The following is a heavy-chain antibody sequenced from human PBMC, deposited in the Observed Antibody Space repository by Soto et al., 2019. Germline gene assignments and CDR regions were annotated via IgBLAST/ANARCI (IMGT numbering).Heavy chain of an antibody. CDR2: ISNRGDT. Sequence: EVQLVESGGGLVQPGGSLRLSCTASGFIVSNTYVNWVRQAPGKGLEWVSVISNRGDTHYADSVRGRFSLSRDISDNTLHLQMSNLRVEATAVYYCAREPRYCRGGSCSITGDAYDIWGQGTMVTVSS. CDR3: AREPRYCRGGSCSITGDAYDI. CDR1: GFIVSNTY. D-gene: IGHD2-15*01. J-gene: IGHJ3*02. V-gene: IGHV3-66*01.